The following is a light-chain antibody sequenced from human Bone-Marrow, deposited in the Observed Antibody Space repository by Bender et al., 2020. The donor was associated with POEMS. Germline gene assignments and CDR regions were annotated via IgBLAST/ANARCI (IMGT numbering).Light chain of an antibody. J-gene: IGLJ2*01. CDR2: SSH. CDR3: QSHDRNNHVV. CDR1: SSNIGAHA. V-gene: IGLV1-44*01. Sequence: QSVLTQPPSASGTTGQRVTISCSGGSSNIGAHAVNWYQHLPGTAPKLLIYSSHRRPSGIPERYSGSKSGNTASLTISGLQAEDEAEYFCQSHDRNNHVVFGGGTKLTVL.